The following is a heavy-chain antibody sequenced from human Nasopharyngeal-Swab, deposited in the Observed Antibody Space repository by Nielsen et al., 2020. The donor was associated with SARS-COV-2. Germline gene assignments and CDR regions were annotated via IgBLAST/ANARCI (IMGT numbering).Heavy chain of an antibody. Sequence: SETLSLTCTVSGGSISSYYWSWIRQPPGKGLEWIGYIYYSGSTNYNPSLKSRVTISVDTSKNQFSLKLSSVTAADTAVYYCAREGSTSPWNGYYYGMDVWGQGTTVTSP. CDR2: IYYSGST. D-gene: IGHD2-2*01. CDR3: AREGSTSPWNGYYYGMDV. CDR1: GGSISSYY. V-gene: IGHV4-59*01. J-gene: IGHJ6*02.